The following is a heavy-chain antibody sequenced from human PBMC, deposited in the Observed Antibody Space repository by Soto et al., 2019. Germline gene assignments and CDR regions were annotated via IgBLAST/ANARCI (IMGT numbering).Heavy chain of an antibody. Sequence: EVQLVESGGVVVQPGGSLRLSCAASGFTFDDYAMHWVRQAPGQGLEWVSLISWDGGSTYYADSVKGRFTISRDNSKNSLYLQMNSLRAEDTALYYCAKGGYGPIAAAGGTFDYWGQGTLVTVSS. CDR2: ISWDGGST. V-gene: IGHV3-43D*04. D-gene: IGHD6-13*01. CDR1: GFTFDDYA. J-gene: IGHJ4*02. CDR3: AKGGYGPIAAAGGTFDY.